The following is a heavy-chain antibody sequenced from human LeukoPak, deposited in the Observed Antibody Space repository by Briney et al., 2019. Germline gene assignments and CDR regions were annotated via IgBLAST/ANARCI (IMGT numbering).Heavy chain of an antibody. V-gene: IGHV3-48*02. J-gene: IGHJ4*02. Sequence: GGSLRLSCVTSGFTFSDYALSWVRQAPGKGLEWVSYISSSSSIIYYADSVKGRFTISRDNAKNSLYLQMNSLRDEDTAVYYCARHPLGYNWYFDFWGQGTLVTVSS. CDR3: ARHPLGYNWYFDF. CDR1: GFTFSDYA. CDR2: ISSSSSII. D-gene: IGHD1-20*01.